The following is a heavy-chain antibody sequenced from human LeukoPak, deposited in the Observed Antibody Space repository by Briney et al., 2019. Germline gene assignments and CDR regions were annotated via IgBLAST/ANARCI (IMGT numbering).Heavy chain of an antibody. J-gene: IGHJ2*01. CDR3: GRELRWDWYFDL. CDR1: GGSISSSNW. D-gene: IGHD3-3*01. Sequence: SETLSLTCAVSGGSISSSNWWSWVRPPPGKGLEWIGEIYHGGSTNYNPSLKSRVTISVDKSKNQFSLKLSSVTAADTAVYYCGRELRWDWYFDLWGRGTLVTVSS. V-gene: IGHV4-4*02. CDR2: IYHGGST.